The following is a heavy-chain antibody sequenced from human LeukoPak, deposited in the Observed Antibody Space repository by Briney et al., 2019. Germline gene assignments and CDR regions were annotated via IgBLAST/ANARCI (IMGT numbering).Heavy chain of an antibody. CDR3: AKEYGSGSYYPY. J-gene: IGHJ4*02. CDR1: GFTFSSYG. D-gene: IGHD3-10*01. Sequence: GGSLRLSCAASGFTFSSYGMNWVRQAPGKGLEWVSAISGSGGSTYYADSVKGRFTISRDNSKDTPYLQMNSLRAEDTAVYYCAKEYGSGSYYPYWGQGTLVTVSS. CDR2: ISGSGGST. V-gene: IGHV3-23*01.